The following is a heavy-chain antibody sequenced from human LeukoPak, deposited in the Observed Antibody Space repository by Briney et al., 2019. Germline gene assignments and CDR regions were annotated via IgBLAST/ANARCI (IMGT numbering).Heavy chain of an antibody. CDR3: ARDRATIFGVVTRHFDY. V-gene: IGHV3-21*01. D-gene: IGHD3-3*01. CDR2: ISSSSNYI. Sequence: PGRSLRLSCAASGFTFSSYSMNWVRQAPGKGLEWVSSISSSSNYIYDADSVKGRFTISRDNAKNSLYLQMNSLRAEDTAVYYCARDRATIFGVVTRHFDYWGQGTLVTVSS. J-gene: IGHJ4*02. CDR1: GFTFSSYS.